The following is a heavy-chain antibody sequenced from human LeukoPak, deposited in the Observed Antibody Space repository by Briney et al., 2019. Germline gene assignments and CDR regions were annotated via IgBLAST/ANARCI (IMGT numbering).Heavy chain of an antibody. CDR2: INHSGST. D-gene: IGHD3-22*01. CDR3: ARGHSYYDSSGYYYYFDC. J-gene: IGHJ4*02. V-gene: IGHV4-34*01. CDR1: GVSFSGYY. Sequence: KPSETLSLTCAVYGVSFSGYYWSWIRQPPGKGLEWIGEINHSGSTNYNPSLKSRVTISVDTSKNQFSLKLSSVTAADTAVYYCARGHSYYDSSGYYYYFDCWGQGTLVTVSS.